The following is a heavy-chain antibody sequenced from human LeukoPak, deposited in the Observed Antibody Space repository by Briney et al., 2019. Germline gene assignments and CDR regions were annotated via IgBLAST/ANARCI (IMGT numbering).Heavy chain of an antibody. J-gene: IGHJ4*02. CDR3: ASSGCSGGTCYFPDY. CDR1: GYTFTTYG. CDR2: ISAYNGNT. Sequence: VASVKVSCKASGYTFTTYGISWVRQAPGQGLEWMGWISAYNGNTNYAQKLQGRVTMTTDTSTSTAYMEPRSLRSDDTAVYYCASSGCSGGTCYFPDYWGQGTLVTVSS. D-gene: IGHD2-15*01. V-gene: IGHV1-18*01.